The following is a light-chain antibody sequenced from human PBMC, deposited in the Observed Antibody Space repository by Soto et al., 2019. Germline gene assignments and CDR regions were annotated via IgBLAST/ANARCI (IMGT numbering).Light chain of an antibody. CDR1: QSVSSY. CDR2: DAS. V-gene: IGKV3-11*01. J-gene: IGKJ5*01. CDR3: QQRSNWQVT. Sequence: EIVLTQSPATLSLSPGERATLSCRASQSVSSYLAWDQQKPGQPPRLLIYDASNRATGIPARFSGSGSGTDFTLTISSLEPEDFAIYYCQQRSNWQVTFGQGTRLEI.